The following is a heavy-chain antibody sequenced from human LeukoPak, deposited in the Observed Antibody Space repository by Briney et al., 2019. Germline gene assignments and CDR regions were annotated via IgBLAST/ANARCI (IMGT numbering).Heavy chain of an antibody. J-gene: IGHJ4*02. V-gene: IGHV3-7*01. CDR1: GFTFSSYW. Sequence: GGSLRLSCAASGFTFSSYWMSWVRQAPGKGLEWVANKKQDGSEKYYVDSVKGRFTISRDNAKNSLYLQMNSLRAEDTAVYYCARERGGYCSSTSCHKLKAFDYWGQGTLVTVSS. CDR3: ARERGGYCSSTSCHKLKAFDY. CDR2: KKQDGSEK. D-gene: IGHD2-2*02.